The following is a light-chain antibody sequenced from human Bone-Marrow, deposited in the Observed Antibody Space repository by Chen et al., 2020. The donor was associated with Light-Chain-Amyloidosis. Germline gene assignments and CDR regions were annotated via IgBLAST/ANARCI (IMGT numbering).Light chain of an antibody. V-gene: IGLV2-14*01. J-gene: IGLJ1*01. Sequence: QSARTQPASVSGTPGKAITISCTGTSSDVGGDNHVSWYQQHPDKAPKLMIYEVTNRPSWVPDRFSGSKSDNTASLTISGLQTEDEADYFCSSYTITNTLVFGSGTRVTVL. CDR2: EVT. CDR3: SSYTITNTLV. CDR1: SSDVGGDNH.